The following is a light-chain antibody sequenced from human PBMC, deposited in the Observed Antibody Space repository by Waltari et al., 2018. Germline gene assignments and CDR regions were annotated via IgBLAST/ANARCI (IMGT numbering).Light chain of an antibody. CDR1: QGISSY. V-gene: IGKV1-9*01. Sequence: DIQLTQSPSFLSASAGARVTITCRASQGISSYLVWYQQKPGEAPKLLIHAASSLQSGVPSRFSGSGSGTEFTLTIRSLQPEDSATYYCQQVKSYPLTFGGGTTVELK. CDR2: AAS. CDR3: QQVKSYPLT. J-gene: IGKJ4*01.